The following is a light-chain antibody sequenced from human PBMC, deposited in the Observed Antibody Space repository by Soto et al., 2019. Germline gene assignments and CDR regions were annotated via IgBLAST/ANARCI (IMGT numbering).Light chain of an antibody. V-gene: IGKV1-16*01. CDR2: AAS. CDR1: QDIGSS. J-gene: IGKJ1*01. Sequence: DIQMTQSPSSLSVSVGDRVTITCRASQDIGSSLGWFQQKPGKAPKSLSYAASTLQVGVPSRFSSSGYGTDVILTISSLQPEDFATYYCQQYNSYPRTFGQGTKVEIK. CDR3: QQYNSYPRT.